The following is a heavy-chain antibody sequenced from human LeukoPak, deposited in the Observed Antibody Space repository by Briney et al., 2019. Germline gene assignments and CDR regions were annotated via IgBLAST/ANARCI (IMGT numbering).Heavy chain of an antibody. V-gene: IGHV4-59*01. Sequence: SETLSLTCTVSGGSISSYYWSWIRQPPGKGLEWIGYIYYSGSTNYNPSLKSRVTISVDTSKNQFSLKLSSVTAADTAVYYCARVDPSSYYDFWSGYSPYYYYYMDVWGKGTTVTISS. CDR1: GGSISSYY. J-gene: IGHJ6*03. CDR3: ARVDPSSYYDFWSGYSPYYYYYMDV. CDR2: IYYSGST. D-gene: IGHD3-3*01.